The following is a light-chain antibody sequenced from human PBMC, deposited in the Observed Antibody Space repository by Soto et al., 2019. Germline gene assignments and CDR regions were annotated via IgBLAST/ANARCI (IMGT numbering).Light chain of an antibody. CDR1: SSDVGGYNY. V-gene: IGLV2-14*01. J-gene: IGLJ2*01. Sequence: QLVLTQPASVSGSPGQSITISCTGTSSDVGGYNYVSWYQQHPGKAPKLMIYEVSNRPSGVSNRFSGSKSGNTASLTISGLQAEDEADYYCSSYTGSITLLFGGGTKLTVL. CDR2: EVS. CDR3: SSYTGSITLL.